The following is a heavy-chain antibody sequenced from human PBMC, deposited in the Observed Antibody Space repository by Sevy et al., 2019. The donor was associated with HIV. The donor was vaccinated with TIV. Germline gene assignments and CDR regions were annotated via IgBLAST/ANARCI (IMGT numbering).Heavy chain of an antibody. D-gene: IGHD2-2*01. V-gene: IGHV3-7*01. CDR3: ASDHTDQLLFGDYYGMDV. CDR1: GFTFSSYW. CDR2: IKQDGSEK. Sequence: GGSLRLSCAASGFTFSSYWMSWVRQAPGKGLEWVANIKQDGSEKYYVDSVKGRFTISRDNAKNSLYLQMNSLRAEDTAVYYCASDHTDQLLFGDYYGMDVWGQGTTVTVSS. J-gene: IGHJ6*02.